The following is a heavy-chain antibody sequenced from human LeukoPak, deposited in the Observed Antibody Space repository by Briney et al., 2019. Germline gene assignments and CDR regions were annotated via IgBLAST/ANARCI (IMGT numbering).Heavy chain of an antibody. Sequence: PSETLSLTCTVSGGSIGSYYWSWIRQPPGKGLEWIGYTYYTGSTDYNPSLKSRANISVDTSKNQFSLKLSSVTAADTAVYYCARSFSGRGDASDIWGQGTMVTVSS. V-gene: IGHV4-59*01. CDR3: ARSFSGRGDASDI. D-gene: IGHD6-19*01. CDR2: TYYTGST. CDR1: GGSIGSYY. J-gene: IGHJ3*02.